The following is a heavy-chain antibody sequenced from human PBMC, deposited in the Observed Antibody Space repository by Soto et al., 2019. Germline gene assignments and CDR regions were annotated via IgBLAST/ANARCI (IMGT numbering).Heavy chain of an antibody. Sequence: TGGSLRLSCAASGFTYSGLGMSWVRQAPGKGLEWVASVSRDGGQNYYVDAVKGRFTISRDNANSSLYLQMNSLRAEDTAVYYCVRGSMIPDYWGQGTHVTVSS. CDR1: GFTYSGLG. CDR2: VSRDGGQN. D-gene: IGHD3-22*01. CDR3: VRGSMIPDY. V-gene: IGHV3-7*05. J-gene: IGHJ4*01.